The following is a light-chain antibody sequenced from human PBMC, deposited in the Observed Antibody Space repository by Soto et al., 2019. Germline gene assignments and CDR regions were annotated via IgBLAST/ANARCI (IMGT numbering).Light chain of an antibody. J-gene: IGKJ3*01. V-gene: IGKV1-33*01. Sequence: DIQMTQSPSSLSAFVGDRVTITCQASQDIYNSLNWYQQKPGKAPKLLIYAASNLETGVPSRFSGSGSGTDFNFTISSLQPEDIASYYCQHYDNLPPTFGPGTKVDIK. CDR1: QDIYNS. CDR3: QHYDNLPPT. CDR2: AAS.